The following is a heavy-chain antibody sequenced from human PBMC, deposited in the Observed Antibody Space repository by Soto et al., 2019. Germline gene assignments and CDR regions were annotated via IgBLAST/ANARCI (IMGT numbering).Heavy chain of an antibody. CDR2: IYPGDSDT. CDR3: ARQFYDFWSGPTSPLDY. V-gene: IGHV5-51*01. Sequence: PGESLKISCKGSGYSFTSYWIGWVRQMPGKGLEWMGIIYPGDSDTRYSPPFQGQVTISADKSISTAYLQWSSLKASDTAMYYCARQFYDFWSGPTSPLDYWGQRTLVTVSS. D-gene: IGHD3-3*01. J-gene: IGHJ4*02. CDR1: GYSFTSYW.